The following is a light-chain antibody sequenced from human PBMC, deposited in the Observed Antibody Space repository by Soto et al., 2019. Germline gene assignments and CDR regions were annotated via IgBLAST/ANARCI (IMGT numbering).Light chain of an antibody. CDR3: NSYTASSTLHV. Sequence: QSALTQPASVSGSPGQSITISCTGTSSDVGAYNYVSWYQQHPGKAPKLMIYDVTNRPSGVSNRFSGSKSGNTASLTISGLQAEDEADYYCNSYTASSTLHVFGTGTKLTVL. V-gene: IGLV2-14*01. CDR1: SSDVGAYNY. J-gene: IGLJ1*01. CDR2: DVT.